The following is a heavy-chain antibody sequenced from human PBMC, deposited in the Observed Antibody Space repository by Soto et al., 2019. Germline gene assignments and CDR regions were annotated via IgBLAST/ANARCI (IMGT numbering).Heavy chain of an antibody. D-gene: IGHD2-21*01. J-gene: IGHJ4*02. CDR3: VRGGGGGQFDY. V-gene: IGHV3-11*06. Sequence: RLSWAASVFTFSDFYMTCVRQAPGKGLEWLSYISINSNHKEYGDSVKGRHTISRDNAKNSLYLQMNSLRDDDTAVYYCVRGGGGGQFDYWGQGTLVTVSS. CDR2: ISINSNHK. CDR1: VFTFSDFY.